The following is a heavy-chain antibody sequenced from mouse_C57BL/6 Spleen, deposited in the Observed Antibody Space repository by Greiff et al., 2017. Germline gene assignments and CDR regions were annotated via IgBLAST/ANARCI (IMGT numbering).Heavy chain of an antibody. Sequence: VQLQQSGPELVKPGASVKISCKASGYSFTSYYIHWVKQRPGQGLEWIGWIYPGSGNTKYNEKFKGKATLTADTSSSTAYMQLSSLTSEDSAVYYCARERDDYAMDYWGQGTSVTVSS. CDR2: IYPGSGNT. CDR1: GYSFTSYY. V-gene: IGHV1-66*01. J-gene: IGHJ4*01. D-gene: IGHD2-3*01. CDR3: ARERDDYAMDY.